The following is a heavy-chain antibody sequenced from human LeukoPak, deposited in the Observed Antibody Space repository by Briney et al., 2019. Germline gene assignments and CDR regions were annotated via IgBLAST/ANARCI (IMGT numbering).Heavy chain of an antibody. J-gene: IGHJ3*02. CDR2: IRFDGSSK. V-gene: IGHV3-30*02. CDR3: AKVRVDTAMVDAFDI. D-gene: IGHD5-18*01. CDR1: GLRFSNYG. Sequence: GGSPRLPCAASGLRFSNYGMPWVRQAPGKGLEWVAFIRFDGSSKYFADSVKGRFIISRDNFQNTLILQMNNLKVEDTAVYYCAKVRVDTAMVDAFDIWGQGTRVVVSS.